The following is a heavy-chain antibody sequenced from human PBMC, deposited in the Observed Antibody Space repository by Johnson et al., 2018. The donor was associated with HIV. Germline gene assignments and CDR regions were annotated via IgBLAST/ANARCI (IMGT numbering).Heavy chain of an antibody. J-gene: IGHJ3*01. CDR3: ARGGDVVWFGEFPGAFDV. V-gene: IGHV3-20*04. CDR2: VSWNNGSL. D-gene: IGHD3-10*01. CDR1: GFTFDDYG. Sequence: VQLVESGGGLVQPGGSLRLSCAASGFTFDDYGMSWVRQAPGKGLEWVSGVSWNNGSLGYADSVKGRFTISRDNAKNSLYLQMNSLRAEDTAVYYCARGGDVVWFGEFPGAFDVWGQGT.